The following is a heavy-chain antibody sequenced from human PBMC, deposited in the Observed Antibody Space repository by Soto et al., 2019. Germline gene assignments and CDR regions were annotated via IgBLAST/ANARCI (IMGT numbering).Heavy chain of an antibody. J-gene: IGHJ6*02. CDR3: ARPWLNYYDHGMDV. V-gene: IGHV4-39*01. CDR1: VGSIRSSRYY. Sequence: SEALSVTCTVSVGSIRSSRYYWGWIRQPPGKGLEWIGSIYYSGSTYYNPSLKSRVTISVDTSKNQFSLKLSSVTAADTAVYYCARPWLNYYDHGMDVWGQGTTVTVSS. D-gene: IGHD5-12*01. CDR2: IYYSGST.